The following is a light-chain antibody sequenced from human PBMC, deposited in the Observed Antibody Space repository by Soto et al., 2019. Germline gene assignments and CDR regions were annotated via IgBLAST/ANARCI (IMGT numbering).Light chain of an antibody. CDR2: DAS. CDR1: QSIGNC. J-gene: IGKJ2*01. Sequence: DIQMTQSPSTLSASVGDRVTITCRASQSIGNCLAWYQQKPGKAPKLLIYDASRWETGLPTRFSGSGSGTAITHTTSRQQAHVLVTYYCQQYHTYYTFGEGTNLEIK. V-gene: IGKV1-5*01. CDR3: QQYHTYYT.